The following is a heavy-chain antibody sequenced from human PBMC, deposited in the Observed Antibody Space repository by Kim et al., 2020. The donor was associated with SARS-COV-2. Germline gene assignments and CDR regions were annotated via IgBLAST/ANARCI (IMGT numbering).Heavy chain of an antibody. CDR2: IYHSGST. CDR1: GYSISSGYY. J-gene: IGHJ4*02. V-gene: IGHV4-38-2*02. D-gene: IGHD3-22*01. CDR3: ARDDYDSSQTDY. Sequence: SETLSLTCTVSGYSISSGYYWGWIRQPPGKGLEWIGSIYHSGSTYYNPSLKSRVTISVDTSKNQFSLKLSSVTAADTAVYYCARDDYDSSQTDYWGQGTL.